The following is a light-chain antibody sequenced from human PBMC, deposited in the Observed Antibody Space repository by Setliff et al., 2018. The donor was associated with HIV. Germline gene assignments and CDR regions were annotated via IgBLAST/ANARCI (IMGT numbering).Light chain of an antibody. CDR2: EVS. J-gene: IGLJ1*01. Sequence: SALTQPASVSGSPGQSITISCTGTSSDVGGYNYVSWYQQHPGKAPKPMIYEVSNRPSGVSDRFSGSKSGNTASLTISGLRTEDEADYFCSSYTSSSPLYVFGTGTKVTVL. CDR3: SSYTSSSPLYV. V-gene: IGLV2-14*01. CDR1: SSDVGGYNY.